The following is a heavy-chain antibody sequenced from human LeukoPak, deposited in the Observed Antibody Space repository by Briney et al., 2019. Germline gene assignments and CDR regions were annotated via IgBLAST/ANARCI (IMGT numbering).Heavy chain of an antibody. Sequence: SETLSLTCTVSGGSISSSYYWGWIRQPPGKGLEWIGSIYYSGSTYYNPSLKSRVTISVDTSKNQFSLKLSSVTAADTAIYYFARGLYGATWYFDLWGRGTLVTVSS. J-gene: IGHJ2*01. CDR2: IYYSGST. D-gene: IGHD4-17*01. V-gene: IGHV4-39*07. CDR3: ARGLYGATWYFDL. CDR1: GGSISSSYY.